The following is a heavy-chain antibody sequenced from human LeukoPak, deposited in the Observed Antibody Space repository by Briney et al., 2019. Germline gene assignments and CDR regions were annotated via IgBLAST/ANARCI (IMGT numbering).Heavy chain of an antibody. CDR2: IKQDESEK. J-gene: IGHJ4*02. CDR1: GFTFSNYW. V-gene: IGHV3-7*03. Sequence: GGSLRLACVGSGFTFSNYWMTWVRQAPGKGREWVANIKQDESEKYYLDSVKGRFTISRDNAMNALFLQMNSLRAEDTAMYYCASGVDSDSSTYRPFDYWGQGALVTVSS. D-gene: IGHD2/OR15-2a*01. CDR3: ASGVDSDSSTYRPFDY.